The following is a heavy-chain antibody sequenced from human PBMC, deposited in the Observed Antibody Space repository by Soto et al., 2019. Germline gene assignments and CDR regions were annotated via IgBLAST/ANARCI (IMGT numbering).Heavy chain of an antibody. CDR3: ARDFNSIAAAGYNWFDP. Sequence: QVQLVQSGAEVKKPGASVKVSCKASGYTFTSYGVTWVRQAPGKGLEWMGWISGYNGNTNYAQNLRGRVTMTTDTSTSTAYMELRTLRSDDTAVYYCARDFNSIAAAGYNWFDPWGQGTLVTVSS. D-gene: IGHD6-13*01. CDR2: ISGYNGNT. V-gene: IGHV1-18*04. CDR1: GYTFTSYG. J-gene: IGHJ5*02.